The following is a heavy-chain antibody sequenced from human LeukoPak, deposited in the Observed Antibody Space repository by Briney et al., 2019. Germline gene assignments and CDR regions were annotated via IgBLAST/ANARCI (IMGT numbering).Heavy chain of an antibody. D-gene: IGHD3-22*01. CDR3: ARYYYDSIGGDAFDI. CDR2: INHSGST. V-gene: IGHV4-34*01. CDR1: GGSFSGYY. Sequence: SETLSLTCAVYGGSFSGYYWSWIRQPPGKGLEWIGEINHSGSTNYNPSLKSRVTISVDTSKNQFSLKLSSVTAADTAVYYCARYYYDSIGGDAFDIWGQGTMVTVSS. J-gene: IGHJ3*02.